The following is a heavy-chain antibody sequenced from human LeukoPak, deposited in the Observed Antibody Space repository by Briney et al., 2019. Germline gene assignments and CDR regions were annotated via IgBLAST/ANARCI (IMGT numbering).Heavy chain of an antibody. J-gene: IGHJ3*02. CDR2: ISSSSSYI. CDR1: GFTFSSYS. Sequence: GGSLRLSCAASGFTFSSYSMNWVRQAPGKGLEWVSSISSSSSYIYYADSVKGRFTISRDNAKNSLYLQMNTLRAEDTAVCYCARTLGRTWNAFDIWGQGTMVTVSS. D-gene: IGHD1/OR15-1a*01. V-gene: IGHV3-21*01. CDR3: ARTLGRTWNAFDI.